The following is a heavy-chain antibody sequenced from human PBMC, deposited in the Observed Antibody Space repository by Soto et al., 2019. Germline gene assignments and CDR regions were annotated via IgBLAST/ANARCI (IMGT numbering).Heavy chain of an antibody. Sequence: QVHLVQSGAEVKQPGASVRVSCKASGYTFTNYDITWVRQATGQGLEWMGWMNPDSENTGSPQKFQGRVTMTVNTSINPAYMELTSLRSEDTAVYYCTRAPFEFGSYCGLDVWGQGTTVTVSS. CDR3: TRAPFEFGSYCGLDV. J-gene: IGHJ6*02. CDR2: MNPDSENT. V-gene: IGHV1-8*01. D-gene: IGHD3-10*01. CDR1: GYTFTNYD.